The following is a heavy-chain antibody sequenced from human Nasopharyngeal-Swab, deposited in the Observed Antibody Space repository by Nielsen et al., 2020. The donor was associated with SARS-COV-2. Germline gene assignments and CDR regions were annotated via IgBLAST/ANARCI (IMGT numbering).Heavy chain of an antibody. CDR2: INTANGNT. CDR3: AREVEDGGPSFHY. CDR1: GYTFTSYA. Sequence: ASVKVSCKASGYTFTSYAMHWMRQAPGQRLEWMGWINTANGNTKYSQKFQGRVTSTRDTSASTAYMELRSLRSEDTAVYYCAREVEDGGPSFHYWGQGTLVTVSS. J-gene: IGHJ4*02. D-gene: IGHD2-15*01. V-gene: IGHV1-3*04.